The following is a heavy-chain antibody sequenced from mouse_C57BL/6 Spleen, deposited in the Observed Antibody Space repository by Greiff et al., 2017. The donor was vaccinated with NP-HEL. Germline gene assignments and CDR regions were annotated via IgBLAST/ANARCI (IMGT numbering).Heavy chain of an antibody. D-gene: IGHD2-3*01. Sequence: EVQVVESEGGLVQPGSSMKLSCTASGFTFSDYYMAWVRQVPEKGLEWVANINYDGSSTYYLDSLKSRFIISRDNAKNILYLQMSSLKSEDTATYYCARDGYYAYYFDYWGQGTTLTVSS. J-gene: IGHJ2*01. CDR2: INYDGSST. V-gene: IGHV5-16*01. CDR3: ARDGYYAYYFDY. CDR1: GFTFSDYY.